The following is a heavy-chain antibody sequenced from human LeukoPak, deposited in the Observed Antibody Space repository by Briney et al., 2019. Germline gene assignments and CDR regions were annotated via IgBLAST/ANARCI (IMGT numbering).Heavy chain of an antibody. J-gene: IGHJ4*02. D-gene: IGHD5-24*01. V-gene: IGHV4-39*01. CDR1: GGSISSSTYY. CDR2: MYYSGST. CDR3: ARLRDGYNNLSPFDH. Sequence: PSETLSLTCTVSGGSISSSTYYWGWVRQPPGKGLEWIGSMYYSGSTYYNSSLKSRVTMFVDTSKNQFSLKLISVTAADTAVYYCARLRDGYNNLSPFDHWGQGTLVTVSS.